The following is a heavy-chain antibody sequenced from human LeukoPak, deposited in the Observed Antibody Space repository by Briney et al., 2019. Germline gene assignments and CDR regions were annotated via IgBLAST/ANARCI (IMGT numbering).Heavy chain of an antibody. CDR2: ISSSGGST. V-gene: IGHV3-64D*09. D-gene: IGHD6-6*01. CDR3: EKRLRLMAARLDY. Sequence: GGSLRLSCSVSGFTFNNYVMHWARQTPGKGLEYVSVISSSGGSTFYADSLKGRFTISRENSKNTVYLQMSRLKSEDTDVYYYEKRLRLMAARLDYWGQGTLVTVSS. CDR1: GFTFNNYV. J-gene: IGHJ4*02.